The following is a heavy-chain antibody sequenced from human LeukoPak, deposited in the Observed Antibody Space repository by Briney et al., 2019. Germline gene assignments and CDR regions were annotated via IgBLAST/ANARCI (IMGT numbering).Heavy chain of an antibody. CDR3: ARRNYDILTGYYSLVSDDAFDI. CDR2: IYTSGST. V-gene: IGHV4-61*02. Sequence: SQTLSLTCTVSGGSISSGSYYWSWIRQPAGKGLEWIGRIYTSGSTNYNPSLKSRVTISVDTSKNQFSLKLSSVTAADTAVYYCARRNYDILTGYYSLVSDDAFDIWGQGTMVTVSS. D-gene: IGHD3-9*01. J-gene: IGHJ3*02. CDR1: GGSISSGSYY.